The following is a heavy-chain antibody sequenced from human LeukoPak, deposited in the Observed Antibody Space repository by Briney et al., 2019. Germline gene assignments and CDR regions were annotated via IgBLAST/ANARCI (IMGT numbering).Heavy chain of an antibody. J-gene: IGHJ5*02. Sequence: PGGSLRLSCAASRFSFTYSWVNWIRQAPGKGLEWVANINQDGSDKYYLDSVKGRFIISRDNAKNSLYLQMNSLRAEDTAMYYCARGPRPDTPYNWFDPWGQGTLVIVSS. CDR3: ARGPRPDTPYNWFDP. V-gene: IGHV3-7*01. CDR2: INQDGSDK. CDR1: RFSFTYSW.